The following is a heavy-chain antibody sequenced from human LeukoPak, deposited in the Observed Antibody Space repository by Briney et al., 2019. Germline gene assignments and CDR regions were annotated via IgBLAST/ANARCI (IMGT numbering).Heavy chain of an antibody. Sequence: SETLSLTCTVSGGSISSGSYYWSWIRQPAGKGLEWIGRIYTSGSTNYNPSLKSRVTISVDMSKNQFSLKLNSVTAADTAVYYCARVHWAGAGIYYFDYWGQGTLVTVSS. CDR2: IYTSGST. V-gene: IGHV4-61*02. J-gene: IGHJ4*02. D-gene: IGHD3-10*01. CDR3: ARVHWAGAGIYYFDY. CDR1: GGSISSGSYY.